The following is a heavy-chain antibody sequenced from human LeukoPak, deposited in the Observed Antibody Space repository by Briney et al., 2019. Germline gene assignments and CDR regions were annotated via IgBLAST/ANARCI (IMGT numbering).Heavy chain of an antibody. Sequence: RASVKVSCKASGYTFTSYGISWVRQAPGQGLEWMGWISAYNGNTNYAQKLQGRVTMTTDTSTSTGYMELRSLRSDDTAVYYCARGVTYYYDSSGHAAFDFDYWGQGTLVTVSS. CDR2: ISAYNGNT. CDR1: GYTFTSYG. D-gene: IGHD3-22*01. CDR3: ARGVTYYYDSSGHAAFDFDY. V-gene: IGHV1-18*01. J-gene: IGHJ4*02.